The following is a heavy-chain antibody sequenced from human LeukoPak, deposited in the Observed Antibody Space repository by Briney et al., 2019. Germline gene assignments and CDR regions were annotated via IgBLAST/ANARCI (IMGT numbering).Heavy chain of an antibody. CDR3: ASNNIVATIDSLDY. J-gene: IGHJ4*02. CDR2: ISRSATTI. CDR1: GFTFSSYE. Sequence: GGSLRLSCAASGFTFSSYEMNWVRQAPGKGLEWVSSISRSATTIYYADSVKGRFTISRDNAKNSLYLQMNSLRAEDTAVYYCASNNIVATIDSLDYWGQGTLVTVSS. V-gene: IGHV3-48*03. D-gene: IGHD5-12*01.